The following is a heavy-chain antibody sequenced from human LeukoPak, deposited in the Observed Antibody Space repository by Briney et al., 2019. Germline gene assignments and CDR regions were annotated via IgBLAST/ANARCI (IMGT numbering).Heavy chain of an antibody. CDR1: GGSISSHY. Sequence: PSETLSLTCTVSGGSISSHYWSWIRQPPGKGLEWIGYIYYSGSTNYNPSLKSRVTISVDTSKNQFSLKLSSVPAADTAVYYCARGTYSGSYPPLYYFDYWGQGTLVTVSS. CDR2: IYYSGST. D-gene: IGHD1-26*01. J-gene: IGHJ4*02. CDR3: ARGTYSGSYPPLYYFDY. V-gene: IGHV4-59*11.